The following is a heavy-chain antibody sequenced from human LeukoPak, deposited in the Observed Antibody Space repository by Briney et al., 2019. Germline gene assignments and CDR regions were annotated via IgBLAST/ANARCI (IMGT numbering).Heavy chain of an antibody. CDR2: SYYSGNT. CDR3: ARGLAANYFFDY. V-gene: IGHV4-31*02. D-gene: IGHD6-13*01. CDR1: GGSINSGGYY. Sequence: PSETLSLTCTVSGGSINSGGYYWSWIRQHPGKGLEWIGYSYYSGNTYYNPSLKSPVTLSVDTSKKQFSLKVISVTAADTAVYYCARGLAANYFFDYWGQGTLVTVSS. J-gene: IGHJ4*02.